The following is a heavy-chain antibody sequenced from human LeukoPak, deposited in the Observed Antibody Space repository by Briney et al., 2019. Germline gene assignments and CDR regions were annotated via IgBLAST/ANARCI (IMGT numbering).Heavy chain of an antibody. CDR1: GYSFPSYS. CDR3: ARRPYYYDSSGSGKYNWFDP. V-gene: IGHV5-51*01. CDR2: IYPGDSDT. D-gene: IGHD3-22*01. Sequence: GESLEISCKGSGYSFPSYSIAWVRQMPGKGLEWMGIIYPGDSDTRYSPSFQGQVTVSADKSISTAYLQWSSLKASDTAMYYCARRPYYYDSSGSGKYNWFDPWGQGTLVTVSS. J-gene: IGHJ5*02.